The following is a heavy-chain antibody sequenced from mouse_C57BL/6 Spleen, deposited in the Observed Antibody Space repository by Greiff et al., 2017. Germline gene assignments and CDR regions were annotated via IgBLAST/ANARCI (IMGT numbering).Heavy chain of an antibody. CDR3: ARGGTGTDFGY. J-gene: IGHJ2*01. CDR1: GFTFSSYA. V-gene: IGHV5-4*03. D-gene: IGHD4-1*01. CDR2: MSDGGSYT. Sequence: EVKLVESGGGLVKPGGSLKLSCAASGFTFSSYAMSWVRQTPEKRLEWVATMSDGGSYTYYPDNVQGRFTISRDNAKNNLYLQMSHLKSEDTAMYYCARGGTGTDFGYWGQGATLTVSS.